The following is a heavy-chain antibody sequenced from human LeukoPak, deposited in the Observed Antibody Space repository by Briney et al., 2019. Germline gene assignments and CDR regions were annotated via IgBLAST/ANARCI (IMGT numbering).Heavy chain of an antibody. D-gene: IGHD2-15*01. J-gene: IGHJ4*02. CDR3: ARWDIVVVVAATLDY. CDR1: GYTXTSYG. CDR2: ISAYNGNT. Sequence: ASVKVSCKASGYTXTSYGISWVRQAPGQGLEWMGWISAYNGNTNYAQKLQGRVTMTTDTSTSTAYMELRSLRSDDTAVYYCARWDIVVVVAATLDYWGQGTLVTVSS. V-gene: IGHV1-18*01.